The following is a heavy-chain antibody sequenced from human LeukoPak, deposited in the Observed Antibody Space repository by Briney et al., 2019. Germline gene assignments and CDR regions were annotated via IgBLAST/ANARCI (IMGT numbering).Heavy chain of an antibody. V-gene: IGHV7-4-1*02. CDR2: INTNTGNP. D-gene: IGHD4-23*01. Sequence: ASVKVSCKASGYTFTSYAMNWVRQAPGQGLEWMGWINTNTGNPTYAQGFTGRFVFSLDTSVSTAYLQISSLKAEDTAVYYCARGIDYGGFGYYYGMDVWGQGTTVTVSS. CDR3: ARGIDYGGFGYYYGMDV. CDR1: GYTFTSYA. J-gene: IGHJ6*02.